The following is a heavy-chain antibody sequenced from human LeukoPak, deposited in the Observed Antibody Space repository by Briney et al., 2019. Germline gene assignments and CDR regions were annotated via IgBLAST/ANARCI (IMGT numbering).Heavy chain of an antibody. CDR2: ISGSGGST. J-gene: IGHJ4*02. CDR3: AKDWCSGGSCYYFDY. CDR1: GFTFSSYA. D-gene: IGHD2-15*01. Sequence: GGSLRLSCAASGFTFSSYAMSWVRQAPGKGLEWVSAISGSGGSTYYADSVKGRFTISRDNSKNTLYLQMNSLRAEDTAVYYCAKDWCSGGSCYYFDYWGQGTLVTVSS. V-gene: IGHV3-23*01.